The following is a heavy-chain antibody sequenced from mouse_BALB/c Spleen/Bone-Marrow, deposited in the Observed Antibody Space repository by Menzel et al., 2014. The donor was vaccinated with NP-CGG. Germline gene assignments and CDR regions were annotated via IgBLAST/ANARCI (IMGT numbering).Heavy chain of an antibody. CDR1: GYSITSDYA. J-gene: IGHJ4*01. CDR3: ARSSYVMDY. V-gene: IGHV3-2*02. CDR2: INYSGST. Sequence: EVNLVDSGPGLVKPSQSLSLPCTVTGYSITSDYAWNWIRQFPGNKLEWMGYINYSGSTSYNPSLKSRISITRDTSKNQFFLQLNSVTTEDTATYYCARSSYVMDYWGQGTSVTVSS.